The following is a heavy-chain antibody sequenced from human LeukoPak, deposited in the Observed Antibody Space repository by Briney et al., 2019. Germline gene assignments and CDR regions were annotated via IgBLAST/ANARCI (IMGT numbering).Heavy chain of an antibody. CDR1: GFTFSSYG. V-gene: IGHV3-30*18. D-gene: IGHD6-19*01. CDR2: ISYDGSSK. J-gene: IGHJ4*02. CDR3: AKTGDSSGWYDFDY. Sequence: PGGSLRLSCAASGFTFSSYGRHWVGQAPGKGLEGVAVISYDGSSKHYADSMKGRFTISRDNSKNTLYLQINSLTTEDTAVYHCAKTGDSSGWYDFDYWGQGTLVTVTS.